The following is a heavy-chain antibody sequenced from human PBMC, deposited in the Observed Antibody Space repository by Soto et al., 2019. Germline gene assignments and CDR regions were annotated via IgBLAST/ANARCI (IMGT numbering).Heavy chain of an antibody. CDR1: GYSFTSYW. CDR3: ARYCSGGSCYSNYYYGMDV. V-gene: IGHV5-10-1*01. J-gene: IGHJ6*02. Sequence: GESLKISCKGSGYSFTSYWISWVRQMPGKGLEWMGRIDPSDSYTNYSPSFQGHVTISADKSISTAYLQWSSLKASDAAMYYCARYCSGGSCYSNYYYGMDVWGQGTTVTVSS. CDR2: IDPSDSYT. D-gene: IGHD2-15*01.